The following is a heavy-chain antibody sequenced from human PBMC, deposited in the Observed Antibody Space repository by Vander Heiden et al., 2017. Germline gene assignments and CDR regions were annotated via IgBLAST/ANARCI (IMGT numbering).Heavy chain of an antibody. CDR3: AREGELLNPGWFDP. D-gene: IGHD1-26*01. V-gene: IGHV3-33*01. J-gene: IGHJ5*02. Sequence: QVQLVESGGGVVQPGRSLRLSCAASAFTFSSYGMHWVRQAPGKGLEWVAVIWYDGSNKYYADSVKGRFTISRDNSKNTLYLQMNSLRAEDTAVYYCAREGELLNPGWFDPWGQGTLVTVSS. CDR1: AFTFSSYG. CDR2: IWYDGSNK.